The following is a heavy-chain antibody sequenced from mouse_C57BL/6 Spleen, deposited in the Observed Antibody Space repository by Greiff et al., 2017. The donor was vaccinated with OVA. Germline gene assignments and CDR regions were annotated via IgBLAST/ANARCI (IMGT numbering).Heavy chain of an antibody. Sequence: QVQLKESGAELARPGASVKLSCKASGYTFTSYGISWVKQRTGQGLEWIGEIYPRSGNTYYNEKFKGKATLTADKSSSTAYMELRSLTSEDSAVYFCAREDDGYLYYYAMDYWGQGTSVTVSS. CDR1: GYTFTSYG. J-gene: IGHJ4*01. CDR3: AREDDGYLYYYAMDY. CDR2: IYPRSGNT. V-gene: IGHV1-81*01. D-gene: IGHD2-3*01.